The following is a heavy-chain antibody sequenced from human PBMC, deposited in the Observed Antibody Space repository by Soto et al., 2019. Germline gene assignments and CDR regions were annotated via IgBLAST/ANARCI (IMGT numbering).Heavy chain of an antibody. CDR3: ARDTTISIVSPFPSAY. CDR1: GYTFTSYG. CDR2: ISAYNGNT. D-gene: IGHD3-9*01. Sequence: KVRASVKVSCKASGYTFTSYGISWVRQAPGRGLEWMGWISAYNGNTNYAQKLQGRVTMTTDTSTSTAYMELRSLRSDDTAVYYCARDTTISIVSPFPSAYWGQGTLVTVPQ. J-gene: IGHJ4*02. V-gene: IGHV1-18*01.